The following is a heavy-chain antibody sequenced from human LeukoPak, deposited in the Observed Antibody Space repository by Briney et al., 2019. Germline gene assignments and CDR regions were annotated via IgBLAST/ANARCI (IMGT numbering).Heavy chain of an antibody. V-gene: IGHV1-18*01. D-gene: IGHD3-22*01. CDR1: GYTFTSYG. J-gene: IGHJ4*02. CDR3: ARVYYDSRGYNRYYFDY. CDR2: ISAYNGNT. Sequence: ASVNVSCKASGYTFTSYGISWVRQAPGQGLEWMGWISAYNGNTNYAQKLQGRVTMTTDTSTSTAYMELRSLRSDDTAVYYCARVYYDSRGYNRYYFDYWGQGTLVTVSS.